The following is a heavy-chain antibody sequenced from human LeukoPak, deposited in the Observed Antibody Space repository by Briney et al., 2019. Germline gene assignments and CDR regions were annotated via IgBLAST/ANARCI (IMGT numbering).Heavy chain of an antibody. CDR3: AKDIGRFDGMDV. CDR1: GFNFSSYN. Sequence: GGSLRLSCAAFGFNFSSYNMNWVRQAPGKGLEWVSLISWDGGSTYYADSVKGRFTISRDNSKNSLYLQMNSLRAEDTALYYCAKDIGRFDGMDVWGQGTTVTVSS. V-gene: IGHV3-43D*03. CDR2: ISWDGGST. J-gene: IGHJ6*02. D-gene: IGHD3-10*01.